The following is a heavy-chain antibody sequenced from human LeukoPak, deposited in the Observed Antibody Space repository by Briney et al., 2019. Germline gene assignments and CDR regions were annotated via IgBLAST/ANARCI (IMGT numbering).Heavy chain of an antibody. V-gene: IGHV3-53*01. D-gene: IGHD2-21*01. CDR1: GFSVSSNY. Sequence: QPGRSLRLSCAVSGFSVSSNYLTWVRQAPGKGLEWVSTLYSGSKIFYAESLKGRVTISRDNANNTLFLQINSLRADDTAVYYCAIVVLRSGNLEFFDFWGQGTLVTVSS. J-gene: IGHJ4*02. CDR3: AIVVLRSGNLEFFDF. CDR2: LYSGSKI.